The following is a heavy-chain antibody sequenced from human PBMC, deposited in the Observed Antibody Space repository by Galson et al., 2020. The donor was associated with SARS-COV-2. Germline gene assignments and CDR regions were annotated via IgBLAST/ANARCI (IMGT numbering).Heavy chain of an antibody. CDR1: GDSVSSNRAA. V-gene: IGHV6-1*01. CDR2: TYYRSQWST. CDR3: AGRVAGAGSLHI. D-gene: IGHD6-13*01. J-gene: IGHJ3*02. Sequence: QTLSLTCAISGDSVSSNRAAWNWIRQSPSRGLEWLGRTYYRSQWSTDYAVSVKSRITINPDTSKNQFSLQLNSVTPEDTAIYYCAGRVAGAGSLHIWGQGTMVIVSS.